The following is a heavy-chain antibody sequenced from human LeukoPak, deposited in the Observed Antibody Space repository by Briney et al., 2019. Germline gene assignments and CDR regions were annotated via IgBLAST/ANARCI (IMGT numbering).Heavy chain of an antibody. CDR2: IRSKANSYAT. CDR1: GFTLSGSA. CDR3: TRAKYYYDIPDY. Sequence: GGSLKLSCAASGFTLSGSAMHWVRQASGKGLEWVGRIRSKANSYATAYAASVKGRFTISRDDSKNTAYLQMNSLKTEDTAVYYCTRAKYYYDIPDYWGQGTLVTVSS. V-gene: IGHV3-73*01. J-gene: IGHJ4*02. D-gene: IGHD3-22*01.